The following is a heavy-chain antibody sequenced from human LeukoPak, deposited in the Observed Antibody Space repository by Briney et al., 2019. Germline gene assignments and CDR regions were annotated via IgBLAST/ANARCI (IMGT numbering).Heavy chain of an antibody. CDR3: AKAVGSDGFYYFDY. CDR1: GFTFSNYW. D-gene: IGHD3-16*02. Sequence: GGSLRLSCAASGFTFSNYWMTWVRQAPGKGLEWVSSIVGSGGSTKYAVSVRGRFTISRDNSKNTLYLQMNSLRVEDTAVYYCAKAVGSDGFYYFDYWGQGTLATVSS. J-gene: IGHJ4*02. CDR2: IVGSGGST. V-gene: IGHV3-23*01.